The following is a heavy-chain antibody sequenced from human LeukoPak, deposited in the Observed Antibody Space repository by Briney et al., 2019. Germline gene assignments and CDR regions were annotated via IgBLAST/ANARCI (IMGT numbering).Heavy chain of an antibody. CDR3: ARGGGGDYGDYVYYFDY. J-gene: IGHJ4*02. V-gene: IGHV6-1*01. CDR1: GDSVSSNSAA. Sequence: SQTLSLTCAISGDSVSSNSAAWNWIRQSPSRGLEWLGRTYYRSKWYNDYAVSVKSRITINPDTSKNQFSLQLNSVTPEDTAVYYWARGGGGDYGDYVYYFDYWGQGTLVTVSS. D-gene: IGHD4-17*01. CDR2: TYYRSKWYN.